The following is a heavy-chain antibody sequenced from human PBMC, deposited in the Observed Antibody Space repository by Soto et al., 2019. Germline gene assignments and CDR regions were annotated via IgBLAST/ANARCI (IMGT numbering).Heavy chain of an antibody. CDR3: ASRGLLWFGGPDRMHYYYYGMDV. J-gene: IGHJ6*02. CDR2: IHPGDSDT. Sequence: VESLKISCKGSGYSFTSYWIGWVRQMPGKGLEWMGIIHPGDSDTRYSPSFQGQVTISADKSISTAYLQWSSLKASDTAMYYCASRGLLWFGGPDRMHYYYYGMDVWGQGTTVTVSS. V-gene: IGHV5-51*01. CDR1: GYSFTSYW. D-gene: IGHD3-10*01.